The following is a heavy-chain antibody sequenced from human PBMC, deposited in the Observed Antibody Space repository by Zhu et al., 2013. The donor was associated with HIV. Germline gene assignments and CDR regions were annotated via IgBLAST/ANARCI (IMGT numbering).Heavy chain of an antibody. D-gene: IGHD3-10*01. CDR1: GYTFTGYY. CDR2: IIPVFDTP. Sequence: QVQLVQSGAEVKKPGASVRVSCKGSGYTFTGYYLHWVRQAPGQGLEWMGSIIPVFDTPKYGRFFQGRVTISADTSKTTVFMELTDLRVDDTAVFYCARGGAHVVLSAGNFDVWGPGTLVTV. J-gene: IGHJ3*01. V-gene: IGHV1-69*06. CDR3: ARGGAHVVLSAGNFDV.